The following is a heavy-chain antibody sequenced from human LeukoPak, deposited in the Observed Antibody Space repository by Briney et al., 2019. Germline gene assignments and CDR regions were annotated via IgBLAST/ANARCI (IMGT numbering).Heavy chain of an antibody. CDR2: IILPLDIT. J-gene: IGHJ4*02. V-gene: IGHV1-69*04. CDR1: GDTFSSSA. CDR3: ARSSVTGHFDF. D-gene: IGHD6-19*01. Sequence: SVKVSCKASGDTFSSSAISWVRQAPGQGLEWMGKIILPLDITNYAQQFQGGVTITTDRSTDTVFLELSSLRSQDTAVYYCARSSVTGHFDFWGQGTLVTVSS.